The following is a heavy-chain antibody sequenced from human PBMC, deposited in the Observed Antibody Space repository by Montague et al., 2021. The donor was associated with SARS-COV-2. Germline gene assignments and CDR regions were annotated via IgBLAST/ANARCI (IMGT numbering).Heavy chain of an antibody. CDR1: GFTFSDYE. J-gene: IGHJ4*02. D-gene: IGHD4-17*01. Sequence: SLRLSCAASGFTFSDYEMNWVRQAPGKGLEWISYVSNSGDNFYYADSVKGRFTISRDNAKNTLFLQMSSLSAEDAAIYYCARLFGEYVAFFDYWGQGAQVTVSS. CDR2: VSNSGDNF. V-gene: IGHV3-48*03. CDR3: ARLFGEYVAFFDY.